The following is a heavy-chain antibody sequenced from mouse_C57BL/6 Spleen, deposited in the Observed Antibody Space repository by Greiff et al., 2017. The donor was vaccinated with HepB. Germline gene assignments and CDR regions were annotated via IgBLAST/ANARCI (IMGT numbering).Heavy chain of an antibody. CDR2: ISDGGSYT. V-gene: IGHV5-4*03. D-gene: IGHD2-14*01. Sequence: EVKLVESGGGLVKPGGSLKLSCAASGFTFSSYAMSWVRQTPEKRLEWVATISDGGSYTSYPDNVKGRFTISRDNAKNNLYLQMSHLKSEDTAMYYCARLGGNYGYWGQGTTLTVSS. CDR1: GFTFSSYA. CDR3: ARLGGNYGY. J-gene: IGHJ2*01.